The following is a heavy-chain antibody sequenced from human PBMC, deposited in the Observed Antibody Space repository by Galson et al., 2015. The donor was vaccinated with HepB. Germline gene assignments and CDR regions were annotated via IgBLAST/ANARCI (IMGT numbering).Heavy chain of an antibody. Sequence: SLRLSCAASAFTVTNAWMSWVRQAPRKGLEWVGRIKSITDGGTADYDAPVRGRFTISRDDSKNTVYLHMNSLKTEDTAVYYCTTTTTPSYYSSYYYDAMDVWGQGTTVTVSS. D-gene: IGHD3-22*01. CDR2: IKSITDGGTA. V-gene: IGHV3-15*01. CDR1: AFTVTNAW. J-gene: IGHJ6*02. CDR3: TTTTTPSYYSSYYYDAMDV.